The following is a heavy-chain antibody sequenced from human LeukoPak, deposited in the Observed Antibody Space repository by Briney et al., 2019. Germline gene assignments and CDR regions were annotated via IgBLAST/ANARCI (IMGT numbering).Heavy chain of an antibody. V-gene: IGHV4-4*02. D-gene: IGHD3-9*01. CDR1: GGSISSSNW. J-gene: IGHJ6*04. CDR2: IYHSGST. Sequence: PSETLSLTCAVSGGSISSSNWWSWVRQPPGKGREWIGEIYHSGSTNYNPSLKSRVTISVDKSKNQFSLKLSSVTAADTAVYYCARTYYDILTGYFYGMDVWGKGTTVTVSS. CDR3: ARTYYDILTGYFYGMDV.